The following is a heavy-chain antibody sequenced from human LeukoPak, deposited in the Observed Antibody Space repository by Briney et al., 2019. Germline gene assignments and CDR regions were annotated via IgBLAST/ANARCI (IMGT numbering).Heavy chain of an antibody. Sequence: SETLSLTCTVSGGSISSYYWSWIRQPPGKGLEWIGYIYTSGSTNYNPSLKSRVTISVDTSKNQFSLKLSSVTAADTAVYYCARSSLVLWFERSWYFDYWGQGTLVTVSS. CDR1: GGSISSYY. D-gene: IGHD3-10*01. V-gene: IGHV4-4*09. CDR3: ARSSLVLWFERSWYFDY. CDR2: IYTSGST. J-gene: IGHJ4*02.